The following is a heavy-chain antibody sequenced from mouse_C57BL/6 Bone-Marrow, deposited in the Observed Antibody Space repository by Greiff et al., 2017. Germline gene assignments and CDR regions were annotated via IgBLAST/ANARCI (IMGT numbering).Heavy chain of an antibody. CDR2: ISNGGGST. D-gene: IGHD2-5*01. J-gene: IGHJ2*01. CDR3: ARHQGTIVTGY. Sequence: EVKLMESGGGLVQPGGSLKLSCAASGFTFSDYYMYWVRQTPEKRLEWVAYISNGGGSTYYPDTVKGRFTISRDNAKNTLYLQMSRLKSEDTAMYYCARHQGTIVTGYWGQGTTLTVSS. V-gene: IGHV5-12*01. CDR1: GFTFSDYY.